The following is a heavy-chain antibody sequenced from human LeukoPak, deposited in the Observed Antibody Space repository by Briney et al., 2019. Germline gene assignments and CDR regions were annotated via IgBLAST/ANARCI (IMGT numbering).Heavy chain of an antibody. Sequence: GASVKVSCKVSGYTLTELSMHWVRQAPGKGLEWTGGFDPEDGETIYAQKFQGRVTMTEDTSTDTAYMELSSLRSEDTAVYYCAAPPYSSGWRTFDYWGQGTLVTVSS. CDR2: FDPEDGET. J-gene: IGHJ4*02. V-gene: IGHV1-24*01. D-gene: IGHD6-19*01. CDR3: AAPPYSSGWRTFDY. CDR1: GYTLTELS.